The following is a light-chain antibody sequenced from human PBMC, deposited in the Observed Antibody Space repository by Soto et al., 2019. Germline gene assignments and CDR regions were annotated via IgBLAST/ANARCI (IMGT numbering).Light chain of an antibody. CDR2: QDS. Sequence: SYELTQPPSVSVSPGQTASITCSGDTLGDKYACWYQQKPRQSPVLVIYQDSKRPSGIPERFSGSNSGNTATLTISGTQAMDEADYYCQAWDSSTDVVFGGGTKVTVL. CDR3: QAWDSSTDVV. CDR1: TLGDKY. J-gene: IGLJ2*01. V-gene: IGLV3-1*01.